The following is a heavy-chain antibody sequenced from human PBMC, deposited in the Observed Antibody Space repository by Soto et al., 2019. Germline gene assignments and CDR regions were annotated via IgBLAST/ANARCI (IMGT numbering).Heavy chain of an antibody. CDR3: ARLNEDSSGWYGGFDI. V-gene: IGHV4-39*01. Sequence: SETLSLTCSVSGDSIISSNCYWGWIRQPPGKGLEWIGNIYYSGSTYYNPSLKSRVTISVDTSKNQFSLNLSSVTAADTAVYYCARLNEDSSGWYGGFDIWGKGTMVTVPS. D-gene: IGHD6-19*01. CDR1: GDSIISSNCY. CDR2: IYYSGST. J-gene: IGHJ3*02.